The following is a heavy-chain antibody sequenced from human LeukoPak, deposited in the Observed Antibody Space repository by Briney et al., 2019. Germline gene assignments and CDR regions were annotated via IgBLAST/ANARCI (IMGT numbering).Heavy chain of an antibody. V-gene: IGHV3-23*01. CDR3: ARSPRKYDFWSGYYYYGMDV. J-gene: IGHJ6*02. D-gene: IGHD3-3*01. Sequence: GGSLRLSCAASGFTFSSYAMSWVRQAPGKGLEWVSAISGSGGSTYYADSVKGRFTISRDNSKNTLYLQMNSLRAEDTAVYYCARSPRKYDFWSGYYYYGMDVWGQGTTVTVSS. CDR2: ISGSGGST. CDR1: GFTFSSYA.